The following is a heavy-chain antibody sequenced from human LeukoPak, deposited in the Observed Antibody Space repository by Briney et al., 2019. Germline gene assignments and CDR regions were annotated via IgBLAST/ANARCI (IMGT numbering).Heavy chain of an antibody. J-gene: IGHJ4*02. Sequence: SGPTLVKPTQTLTLTCTFSGFSLSTTGVAVAWVRQPPGKALEWLAVTYWNNDKSYSPSLKNRLTITQDTSKNQVILIMANMDPVDTGTYYCAHKGRGSGSYTMWGQGTLVTVSS. CDR1: GFSLSTTGVA. D-gene: IGHD3-10*01. V-gene: IGHV2-5*01. CDR3: AHKGRGSGSYTM. CDR2: TYWNNDK.